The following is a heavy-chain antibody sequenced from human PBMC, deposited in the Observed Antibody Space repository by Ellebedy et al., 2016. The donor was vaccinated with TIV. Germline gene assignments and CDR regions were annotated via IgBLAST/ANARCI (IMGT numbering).Heavy chain of an antibody. J-gene: IGHJ4*02. CDR3: ARDDEYRFAY. V-gene: IGHV3-30*07. Sequence: DSVKGRFTISRDNSKNTLYLQMNSLRAEDSAVYYCARDDEYRFAYWGQGALVTVSS. D-gene: IGHD2/OR15-2a*01.